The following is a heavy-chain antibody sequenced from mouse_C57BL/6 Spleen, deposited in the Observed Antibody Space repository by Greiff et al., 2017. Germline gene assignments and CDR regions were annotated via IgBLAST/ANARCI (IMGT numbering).Heavy chain of an antibody. CDR2: ISSGGDYI. D-gene: IGHD3-2*02. J-gene: IGHJ2*01. CDR1: GFTFSSYA. V-gene: IGHV5-9-1*02. CDR3: TRGMTAQATYYFDY. Sequence: EVMLVESGEGLVKPGGSLKLSCAASGFTFSSYAMSWVRQTPEKRLEWVAYISSGGDYIYYADTVKGRFTISRDNARKTLYLQMSSLKSEDTAMYYCTRGMTAQATYYFDYWGQGTTLTVSS.